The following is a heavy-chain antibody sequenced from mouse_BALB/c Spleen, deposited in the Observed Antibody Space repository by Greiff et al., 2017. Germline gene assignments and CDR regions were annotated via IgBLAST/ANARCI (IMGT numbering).Heavy chain of an antibody. Sequence: VKLQESGPGLVAPSQSLSITCTVSGFSLTSYGVHWVRQPPGKGLEWLGVIWAGGSTNYNSALMSRLSISKDNSKSQVFLKMNSLQTDDTAMYYCAREGNGNPWYFDVWGAGTTVTVSS. CDR2: IWAGGST. J-gene: IGHJ1*01. CDR3: AREGNGNPWYFDV. D-gene: IGHD2-1*01. V-gene: IGHV2-9*02. CDR1: GFSLTSYG.